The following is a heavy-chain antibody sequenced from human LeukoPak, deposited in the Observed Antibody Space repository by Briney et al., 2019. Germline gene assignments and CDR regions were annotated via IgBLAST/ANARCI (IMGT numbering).Heavy chain of an antibody. D-gene: IGHD6-19*01. CDR3: ARGSTGQWLVRVVDY. CDR1: GYTFTSYG. V-gene: IGHV1-18*01. Sequence: ASVKVSCKASGYTFTSYGISWVRQAPGQGLEWMGWISAYNGNTNYAQKLQGRVTMTTDTSTSTAYMELRSLRSDDTAVYYCARGSTGQWLVRVVDYWGQGTLVTVSS. CDR2: ISAYNGNT. J-gene: IGHJ4*02.